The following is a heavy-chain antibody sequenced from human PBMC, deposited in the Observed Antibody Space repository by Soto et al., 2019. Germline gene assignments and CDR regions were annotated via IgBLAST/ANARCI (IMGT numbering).Heavy chain of an antibody. CDR3: ARDQLYYNDISGRPLNAFDV. D-gene: IGHD3-22*01. V-gene: IGHV3-74*01. CDR2: TDSDGSFT. J-gene: IGHJ3*01. Sequence: GGSLRLSCVASGFTFSSYWMHWVRRTPGQGLVWVSHTDSDGSFTTYADSVKGRFTISRDNAKNSLYLQMNSLRAEDTAVYYCARDQLYYNDISGRPLNAFDVWGQGTMVTVSS. CDR1: GFTFSSYW.